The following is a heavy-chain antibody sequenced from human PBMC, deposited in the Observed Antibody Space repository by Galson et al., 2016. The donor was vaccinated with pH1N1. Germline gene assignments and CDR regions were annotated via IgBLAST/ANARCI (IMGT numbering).Heavy chain of an antibody. CDR3: ARDREYNYGYYDHAFDI. D-gene: IGHD5-18*01. CDR2: IYYSGST. J-gene: IGHJ3*02. Sequence: SETLSLTCIVSGGSISSYYWSWIRQPPGEGLEWIGYIYYSGSTNYNPSLKSRVTISVDTSKNQFSLKLSSVTAADTAVYYCARDREYNYGYYDHAFDIWGQGTMVTVSS. V-gene: IGHV4-59*01. CDR1: GGSISSYY.